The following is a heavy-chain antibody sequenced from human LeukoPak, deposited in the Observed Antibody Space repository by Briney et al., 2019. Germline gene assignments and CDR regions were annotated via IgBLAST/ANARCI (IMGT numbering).Heavy chain of an antibody. D-gene: IGHD3-22*01. Sequence: ASVNVSCKASGGTFGSYAISWVRQAPGQGLEWMGRTIPILGIANYAQKFQGRVTITADKSTSTAYMELSSLRSEDTAVYYCAREPTMIVVVISGAHAFDIWGQGTMVTVSS. J-gene: IGHJ3*02. CDR1: GGTFGSYA. CDR2: TIPILGIA. V-gene: IGHV1-69*04. CDR3: AREPTMIVVVISGAHAFDI.